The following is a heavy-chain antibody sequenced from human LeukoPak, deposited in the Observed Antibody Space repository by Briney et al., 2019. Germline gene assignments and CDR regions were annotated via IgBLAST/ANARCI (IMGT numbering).Heavy chain of an antibody. D-gene: IGHD3-9*01. V-gene: IGHV3-23*01. CDR2: ISGSGGST. Sequence: GGSLRLSCAASGFTFSSYAMSWARQAPGKGLEWVSAISGSGGSTYYADSVKGRFTISRDNSKNTLYLQMNSLRAEDTAVYYCAKVVLRYFDPFDYWGQGTLVTVSS. CDR1: GFTFSSYA. CDR3: AKVVLRYFDPFDY. J-gene: IGHJ4*02.